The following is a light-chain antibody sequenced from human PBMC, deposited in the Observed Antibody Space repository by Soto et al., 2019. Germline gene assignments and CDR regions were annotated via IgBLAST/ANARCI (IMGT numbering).Light chain of an antibody. Sequence: EIVLTQSPATLSLSPGERATLSCRASQSVNSCLAWYQQKCGQAPRLLIYDTSNRATGIPDRFSGSGSGTDFTLTISSLEPEDFAVYYCQQRSSWPTFGQGTRLEIK. CDR3: QQRSSWPT. J-gene: IGKJ2*01. V-gene: IGKV3-11*01. CDR2: DTS. CDR1: QSVNSC.